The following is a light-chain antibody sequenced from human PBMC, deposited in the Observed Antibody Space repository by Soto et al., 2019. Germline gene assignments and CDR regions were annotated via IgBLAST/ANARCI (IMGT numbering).Light chain of an antibody. V-gene: IGKV3-20*01. CDR3: QQYGSSLLT. Sequence: EIVLTQSPATLSLSPGERATLSCRASQSVSSYLAWYQQKPGQAPRLLIYAASSRATGIPDRFSGSGSGTDFTLTISRLEPEDFAVYYCQQYGSSLLTFGGGTKVDIK. J-gene: IGKJ4*01. CDR1: QSVSSY. CDR2: AAS.